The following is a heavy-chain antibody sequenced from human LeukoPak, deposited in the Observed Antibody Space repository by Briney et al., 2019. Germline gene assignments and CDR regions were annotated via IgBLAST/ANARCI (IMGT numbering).Heavy chain of an antibody. D-gene: IGHD1-26*01. CDR2: ISAYNGNT. V-gene: IGHV1-18*01. Sequence: ASVKVSCKASGYTFTSYGISWVRQAPGQGLEWMGWISAYNGNTNYAQKLQGRVTMTTDTSTSTAYMELRSLRSEDTAVYYCARSYSGSFPYYFDYWGQGTLVTVSS. CDR3: ARSYSGSFPYYFDY. J-gene: IGHJ4*02. CDR1: GYTFTSYG.